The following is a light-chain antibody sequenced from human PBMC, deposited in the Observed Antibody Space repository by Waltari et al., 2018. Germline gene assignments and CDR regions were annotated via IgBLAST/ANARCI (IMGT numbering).Light chain of an antibody. CDR2: GVS. Sequence: SCRASQSLNRALAWYQQKPGQAPRLLIYGVSTRATGIPDRFSGSGSGADFSLTITRLEPEDFAVYYCQHYLRLPVAFGQGTKVDIK. J-gene: IGKJ1*01. V-gene: IGKV3-20*01. CDR1: QSLNRA. CDR3: QHYLRLPVA.